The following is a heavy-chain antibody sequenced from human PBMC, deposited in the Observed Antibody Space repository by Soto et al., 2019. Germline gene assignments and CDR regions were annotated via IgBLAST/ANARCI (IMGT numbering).Heavy chain of an antibody. Sequence: QVQLVQSGAEVKKPGSSVKVSCKASGGTFSRYAISWVRQAPGHGLEWMGGIIPILATTNYAQKFQGRVTITADASTSTAYMEMSSLRSEDTAVYYCARGGAIVGVVIKGEGDYYGMDVWGQGTTVTVSS. CDR3: ARGGAIVGVVIKGEGDYYGMDV. J-gene: IGHJ6*02. CDR2: IIPILATT. CDR1: GGTFSRYA. V-gene: IGHV1-69*01. D-gene: IGHD3-3*01.